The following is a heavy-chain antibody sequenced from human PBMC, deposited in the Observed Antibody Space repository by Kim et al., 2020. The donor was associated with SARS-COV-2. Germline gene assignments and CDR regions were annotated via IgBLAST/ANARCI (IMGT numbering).Heavy chain of an antibody. CDR1: GYTFTSYY. CDR3: ARSGSRDAFDI. D-gene: IGHD1-26*01. CDR2: INPSGGST. V-gene: IGHV1-46*01. J-gene: IGHJ3*02. Sequence: ASVKVSCKASGYTFTSYYMHWVRHAPGQGLEWMGIINPSGGSTSYAQKFQGRVTMTRDTSTSTVYMELSSLRSEDTAVYYCARSGSRDAFDIWGQGTMVTVSS.